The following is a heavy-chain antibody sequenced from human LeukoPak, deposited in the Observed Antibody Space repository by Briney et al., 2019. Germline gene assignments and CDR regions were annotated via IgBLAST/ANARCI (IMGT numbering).Heavy chain of an antibody. V-gene: IGHV4-39*02. J-gene: IGHJ4*02. CDR1: GGSISSSSYY. CDR3: AREGNYDYVWGSYRQAWYFDY. CDR2: IYYSGST. D-gene: IGHD3-16*02. Sequence: SETLSLTCTVSGGSISSSSYYWGWIRQPPGKGLEWIGSIYYSGSTYYNPSLKSRVTISVDTSKNQFSLKLSSVTAADTAVYYCAREGNYDYVWGSYRQAWYFDYWGQGTLVTVSS.